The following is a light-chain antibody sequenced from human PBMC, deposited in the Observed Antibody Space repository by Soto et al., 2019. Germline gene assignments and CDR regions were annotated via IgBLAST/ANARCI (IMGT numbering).Light chain of an antibody. Sequence: QSALTQPPSASGSPGQSVAISCTGTSSDVGGYNYVSWYQQHPGKAPKLMIYEVNKRPSGVPDRFSGSKSGYTASLTVSGLQAEDEADYYCSSYAGSSTVFGTGTKVTVL. V-gene: IGLV2-8*01. CDR1: SSDVGGYNY. CDR3: SSYAGSSTV. J-gene: IGLJ1*01. CDR2: EVN.